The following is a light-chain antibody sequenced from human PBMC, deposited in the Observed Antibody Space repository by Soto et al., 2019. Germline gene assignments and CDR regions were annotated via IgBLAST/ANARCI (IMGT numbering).Light chain of an antibody. J-gene: IGKJ1*01. CDR1: QSINSN. Sequence: EIVMTQSPATLSVSPGERATLSCRASQSINSNLAWYQQKPGQAPRVLIYGASTRATGIPARCSGSGSGTEFSLTISSLQSEDFAVYYCQQYNNWPRTFGQGTKVEVK. V-gene: IGKV3-15*01. CDR3: QQYNNWPRT. CDR2: GAS.